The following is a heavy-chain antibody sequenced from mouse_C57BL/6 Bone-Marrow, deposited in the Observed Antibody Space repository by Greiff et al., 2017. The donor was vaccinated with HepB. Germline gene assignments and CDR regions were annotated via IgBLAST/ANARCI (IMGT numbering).Heavy chain of an antibody. CDR2: ISSGSSTI. V-gene: IGHV5-17*01. D-gene: IGHD2-2*01. CDR1: GFSFNTYA. Sequence: DVMLVESGGGLVQPKGSLKLSCAASGFSFNTYAMNWVRQAPEKGLEWVAYISSGSSTIYYADTVKGRFTITRDNTKNTLFLQMTSLRSEDTAMYYCARSGMVTRRGRDYFDYWGQGTTLTVSS. CDR3: ARSGMVTRRGRDYFDY. J-gene: IGHJ2*01.